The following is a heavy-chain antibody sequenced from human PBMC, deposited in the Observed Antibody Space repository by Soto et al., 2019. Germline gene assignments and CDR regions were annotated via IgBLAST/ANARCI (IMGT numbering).Heavy chain of an antibody. CDR1: GFTFSSYW. Sequence: GGSLRLSCATSGFTFSSYWMTWVRQAPGKGLEWVANIKKDGSEKYYVDSVKGRFTISRDNAKNSLYLQMNSLRAEATAVYYCTGRPPDAIYHGVFDYWGQGTLVTVSS. D-gene: IGHD3-9*01. V-gene: IGHV3-7*01. CDR3: TGRPPDAIYHGVFDY. J-gene: IGHJ4*02. CDR2: IKKDGSEK.